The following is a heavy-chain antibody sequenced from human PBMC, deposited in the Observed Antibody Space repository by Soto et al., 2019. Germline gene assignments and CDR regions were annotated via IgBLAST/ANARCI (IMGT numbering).Heavy chain of an antibody. CDR3: AREGGGYRLDY. Sequence: QVQLQESGPGLVKPSETLSLTCAVSGASFGTYYWSWIRQPPGKGLEWIGYIFYSGHLKYNPSLKSRLTISVDPSKTQISLRLTSVTAADTAVYYCAREGGGYRLDYWGQGTLVTVSS. CDR2: IFYSGHL. J-gene: IGHJ4*02. CDR1: GASFGTYY. D-gene: IGHD1-26*01. V-gene: IGHV4-59*01.